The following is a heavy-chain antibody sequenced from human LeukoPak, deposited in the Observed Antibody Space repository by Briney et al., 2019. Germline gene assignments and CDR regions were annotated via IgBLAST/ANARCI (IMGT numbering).Heavy chain of an antibody. J-gene: IGHJ6*03. CDR3: ARGDMYLGYYYMDV. V-gene: IGHV3-74*01. CDR2: INSDGSST. CDR1: GFTFSSYW. Sequence: PGGSLRLSCAASGFTFSSYWMHWVRQAPGKGLVWVSRINSDGSSTSYADSVKGRFTISRDNAKNTLYLQMNSLRAEDTAVYYCARGDMYLGYYYMDVWGKGTTVTVSS. D-gene: IGHD2-15*01.